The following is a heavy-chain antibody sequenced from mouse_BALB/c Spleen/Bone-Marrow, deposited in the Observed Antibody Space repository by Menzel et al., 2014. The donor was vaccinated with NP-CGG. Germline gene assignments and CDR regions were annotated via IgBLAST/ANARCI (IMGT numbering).Heavy chain of an antibody. D-gene: IGHD2-1*01. Sequence: VKLMVSGLELVNHGALVKMSCKASGYTFTSCYIHWVKQSPGQGLEWIGWIYPGDGSTEYNEKFKGKTTLTADKSSSTAYMLLSSLTSEDSAIYFCARTDGNYESYFDYWGERSTLTV. V-gene: IGHV1S56*01. CDR3: ARTDGNYESYFDY. CDR2: IYPGDGST. CDR1: GYTFTSCY. J-gene: IGHJ2*01.